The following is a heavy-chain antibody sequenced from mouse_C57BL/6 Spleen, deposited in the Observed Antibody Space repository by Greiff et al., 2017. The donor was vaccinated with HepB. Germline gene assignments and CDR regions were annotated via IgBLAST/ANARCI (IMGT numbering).Heavy chain of an antibody. CDR2: INYDGSST. J-gene: IGHJ2*01. V-gene: IGHV5-16*01. Sequence: DVQLVESEGGLVQPGSSMKLSCTASGFTFSDYYMAWVRQVPEKGLEWVANINYDGSSTYYLDSLKSRFIISRDNAKNILYLQMSSLKSEDTATYYCARDGGSSCFDDWGQGTTLTVSS. CDR3: ARDGGSSCFDD. CDR1: GFTFSDYY. D-gene: IGHD1-1*01.